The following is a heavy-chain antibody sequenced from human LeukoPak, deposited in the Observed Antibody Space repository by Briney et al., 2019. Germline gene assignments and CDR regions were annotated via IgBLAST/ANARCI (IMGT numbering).Heavy chain of an antibody. CDR2: IYTSGST. CDR1: GGSFSGYY. J-gene: IGHJ5*02. D-gene: IGHD3-22*01. CDR3: ARAIAYYYDSSGPGWFDP. V-gene: IGHV4-59*10. Sequence: SETLSLTCAVYGGSFSGYYWSWIRQPAGKGLEWIGRIYTSGSTNYNPSLKSRVTMSVDTSKNQFSLKLSSVTAADTAVYYCARAIAYYYDSSGPGWFDPWGQGTLVTVSS.